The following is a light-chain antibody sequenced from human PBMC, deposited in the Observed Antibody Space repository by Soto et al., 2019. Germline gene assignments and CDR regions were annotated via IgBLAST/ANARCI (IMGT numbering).Light chain of an antibody. CDR3: QQYYSYAT. Sequence: DIQMTQSPSTLSASVGDRVAITCRASQTISRYLAWYQQKPGKAPKLLIHTTSTLESGVPSRFSGSESGTDFTLTISSLQSDDFATYYCQQYYSYATFGQGTKVDIK. V-gene: IGKV1-5*03. J-gene: IGKJ1*01. CDR2: TTS. CDR1: QTISRY.